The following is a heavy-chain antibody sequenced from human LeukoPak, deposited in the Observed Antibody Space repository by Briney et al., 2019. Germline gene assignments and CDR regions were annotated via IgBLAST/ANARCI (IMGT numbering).Heavy chain of an antibody. Sequence: GGSLRLSCAASGFTFSSYSMNWVRQAPGKGLEWVSSISSSSSYIYYADSVKGRFTISRDNAKNSLYLQMNSLRAEDTAVYYCARDGSLYCSSTSCPLDYWGQGTLVTVSS. V-gene: IGHV3-21*04. CDR3: ARDGSLYCSSTSCPLDY. CDR1: GFTFSSYS. CDR2: ISSSSSYI. J-gene: IGHJ4*02. D-gene: IGHD2-2*01.